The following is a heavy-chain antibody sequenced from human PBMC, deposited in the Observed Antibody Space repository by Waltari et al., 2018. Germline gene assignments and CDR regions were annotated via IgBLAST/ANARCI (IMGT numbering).Heavy chain of an antibody. Sequence: QLQLEESGQGLVKPSGTLSLPCAVSGDSISGNYWWSWVRQSPEKGLEWIGPVHHSGKTHYNPSRQSRVTISVDKPKNQFSLNLNSVTAADTAVYYCAGDRAIGLFFDYWGRGTLVTVSS. CDR1: GDSISGNYW. CDR2: VHHSGKT. D-gene: IGHD2-2*01. J-gene: IGHJ4*02. V-gene: IGHV4-4*02. CDR3: AGDRAIGLFFDY.